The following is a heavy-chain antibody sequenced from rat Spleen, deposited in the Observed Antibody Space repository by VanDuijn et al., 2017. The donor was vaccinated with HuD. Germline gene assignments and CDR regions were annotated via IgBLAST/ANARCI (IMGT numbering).Heavy chain of an antibody. V-gene: IGHV5S14*01. Sequence: EVQLVESGGGLVQPGRSLKLSCAASGFTFSSFPMAWVRQTPTKGLEWVASIGTGGVNTYYRDSVKGRFTISRDDAKDTQYLQMDSLRSEDTATYYCARQRQQLYNWYFDFWGPGTMVTVSS. CDR2: IGTGGVNT. J-gene: IGHJ1*01. CDR3: ARQRQQLYNWYFDF. CDR1: GFTFSSFP. D-gene: IGHD1-2*01.